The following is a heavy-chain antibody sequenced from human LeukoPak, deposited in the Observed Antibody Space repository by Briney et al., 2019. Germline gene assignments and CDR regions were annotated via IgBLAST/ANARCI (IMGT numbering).Heavy chain of an antibody. D-gene: IGHD3-10*01. Sequence: PGGSLRLSCAASGFIFTSYAMSWVRQAPGKGLEWVSVIYRGGSTYYADSVKGRFTISRDNSKNTLYLQMNSLRAEDTAVYYCARGGVNTMVRGVIRYYYMDVWGKGTTVTISS. V-gene: IGHV3-53*01. CDR3: ARGGVNTMVRGVIRYYYMDV. J-gene: IGHJ6*03. CDR2: IYRGGST. CDR1: GFIFTSYA.